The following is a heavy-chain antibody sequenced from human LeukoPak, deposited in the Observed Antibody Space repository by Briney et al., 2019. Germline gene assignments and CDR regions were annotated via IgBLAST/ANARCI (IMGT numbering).Heavy chain of an antibody. V-gene: IGHV5-51*01. CDR1: GYSFTNFW. CDR2: IFPGDSDT. J-gene: IGHJ4*02. Sequence: TGESLKISCKASGYSFTNFWLGWVRQMPGKGLEWMGIIFPGDSDTRYSPSFQGQVTISADKSISTAYLQWSSLKASDTAIYYCARPRDSSSFGPFDYWGQGTLVTVSS. D-gene: IGHD6-6*01. CDR3: ARPRDSSSFGPFDY.